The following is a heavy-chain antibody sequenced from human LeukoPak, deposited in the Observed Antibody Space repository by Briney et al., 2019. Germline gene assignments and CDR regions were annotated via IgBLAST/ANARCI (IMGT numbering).Heavy chain of an antibody. J-gene: IGHJ5*02. CDR2: IYTSGST. D-gene: IGHD3-9*01. V-gene: IGHV4-4*07. CDR1: GGSISSYY. Sequence: PSETLSLTCTVSGGSISSYYWSWIRQPAGKGLEWIGRIYTSGSTNYNPSLKSRVTMSVDTSKNQFSLKLSSLTATDTAVYYCLSGHDNAFDPWGQGTLVTVSP. CDR3: LSGHDNAFDP.